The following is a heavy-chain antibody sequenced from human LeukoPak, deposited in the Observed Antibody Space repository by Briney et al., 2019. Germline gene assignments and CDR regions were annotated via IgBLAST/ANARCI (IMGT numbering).Heavy chain of an antibody. J-gene: IGHJ4*02. CDR2: ISSSSSTI. CDR3: ARAPYDSSGQWDS. Sequence: PGGSLRLSCAASGFTFSSYSMNWVRQAPGKGLEWVSYISSSSSTIYYADSVKGRFTISRDNSKNTLYLQMNSLKTEDTAVYYCARAPYDSSGQWDSWGQGTLVTVSS. CDR1: GFTFSSYS. D-gene: IGHD3-22*01. V-gene: IGHV3-48*01.